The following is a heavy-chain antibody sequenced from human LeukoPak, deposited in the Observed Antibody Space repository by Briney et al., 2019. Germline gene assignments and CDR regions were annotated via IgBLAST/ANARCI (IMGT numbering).Heavy chain of an antibody. J-gene: IGHJ4*02. CDR1: GFTFSSYA. D-gene: IGHD1-26*01. Sequence: GGSLRLSCAASGFTFSSYAMSWVRQAPGKGLEWVSPISGRGGSTYYADSVKGRFTISRDNSKNTLYLQMNSLRAEDTAVYYCAKDHRGSYYYFDYWGQGTLVTVSS. V-gene: IGHV3-23*01. CDR3: AKDHRGSYYYFDY. CDR2: ISGRGGST.